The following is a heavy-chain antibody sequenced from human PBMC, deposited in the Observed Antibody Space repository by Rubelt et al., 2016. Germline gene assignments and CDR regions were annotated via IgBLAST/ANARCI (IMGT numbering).Heavy chain of an antibody. CDR1: GGSISGYY. V-gene: IGHV4-59*08. Sequence: QVQLQESGPGLVKPSETLSLTCTVSGGSISGYYWSWIRQSPEKGLEWIGYIYYSGSTHYNPSLKSRVTISLDTSKNQFSRRRRLRTAADTAVDYCARVRSSATMAPYYFDYWGQGTLVTVSS. CDR2: IYYSGST. J-gene: IGHJ4*02. CDR3: ARVRSSATMAPYYFDY. D-gene: IGHD6-25*01.